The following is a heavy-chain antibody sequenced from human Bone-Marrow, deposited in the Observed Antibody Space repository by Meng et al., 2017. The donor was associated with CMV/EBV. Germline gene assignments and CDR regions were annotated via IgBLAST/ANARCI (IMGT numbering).Heavy chain of an antibody. Sequence: GGSLRLSCAASGFTFSSYGMHWVRQAPGKGLEWVAFIRYDGSNKYYADSVKGRFTISRDNSKNTLYLQMNSLRAEVTAVYYCAKEGYYGSGYGMDVWGQGTTVTVSS. J-gene: IGHJ6*02. CDR1: GFTFSSYG. D-gene: IGHD3-10*01. V-gene: IGHV3-30*02. CDR2: IRYDGSNK. CDR3: AKEGYYGSGYGMDV.